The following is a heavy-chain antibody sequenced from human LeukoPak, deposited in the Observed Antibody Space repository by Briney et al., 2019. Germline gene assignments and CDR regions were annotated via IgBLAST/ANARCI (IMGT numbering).Heavy chain of an antibody. Sequence: QPGGSLRLSCAASGFTFSSYAMSWVRQAPGKGLEWVCLISRDGKTTFYADSVKGRFTISRDISKNALYLQMNSLTTEDSALYYCAKDAQSSGWIFDYWGQGTLVTVSS. CDR2: ISRDGKTT. V-gene: IGHV3-43*02. CDR3: AKDAQSSGWIFDY. J-gene: IGHJ4*02. CDR1: GFTFSSYA. D-gene: IGHD6-19*01.